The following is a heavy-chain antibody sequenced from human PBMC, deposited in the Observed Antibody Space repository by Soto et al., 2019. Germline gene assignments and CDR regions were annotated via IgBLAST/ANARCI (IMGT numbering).Heavy chain of an antibody. CDR2: IGPGDTYA. CDR3: ARIYCTTTTCDSWFDP. CDR1: GYTFTTFW. Sequence: PAESLKISCTGFGYTFTTFWISWVRQMPGKGLEWMGRIGPGDTYATYSPAFQGHVTISADKATSTAYLQWSSLKASDTAMYFCARIYCTTTTCDSWFDPWGQGTLVTVSS. D-gene: IGHD2-2*01. J-gene: IGHJ5*02. V-gene: IGHV5-10-1*01.